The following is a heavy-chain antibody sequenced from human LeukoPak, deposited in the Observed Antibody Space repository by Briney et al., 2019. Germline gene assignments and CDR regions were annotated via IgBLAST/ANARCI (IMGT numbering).Heavy chain of an antibody. D-gene: IGHD2-15*01. CDR1: GYSFTSYR. CDR3: ARHGGSYRPWFDY. V-gene: IGHV5-51*01. J-gene: IGHJ4*02. Sequence: HGGSLKISCKGSGYSFTSYRIGGVRHMPGKGLDWMGIFYPGGSDTRYRPSFHGHVTLSTVKNISTPCVQWSCLKASDTAMYYCARHGGSYRPWFDYWGQGTLVTVSS. CDR2: FYPGGSDT.